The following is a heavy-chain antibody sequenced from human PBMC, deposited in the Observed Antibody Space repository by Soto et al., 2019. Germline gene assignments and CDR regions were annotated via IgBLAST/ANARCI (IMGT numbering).Heavy chain of an antibody. V-gene: IGHV1-69*01. J-gene: IGHJ4*02. Sequence: QVQLVQSGAEVKKPGSSVKVSCKASGGTFSSYAISWVRQAPGQGLEWMGGIIPIFGTANYAQKFQGRVTITADEPTSTAYMELSSLRCEAMAVYYWARGYDSSGYHDMPCYFDYWGQGTLVSASA. D-gene: IGHD3-22*01. CDR3: ARGYDSSGYHDMPCYFDY. CDR1: GGTFSSYA. CDR2: IIPIFGTA.